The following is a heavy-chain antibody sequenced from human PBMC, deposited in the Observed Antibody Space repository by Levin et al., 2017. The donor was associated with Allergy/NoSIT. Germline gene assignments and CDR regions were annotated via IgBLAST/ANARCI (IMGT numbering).Heavy chain of an antibody. Sequence: GESLKISCAASGFTFSSYSMNWVRQAPGKGLEWVSYISSSSSTIYYADSVKGRFTISRDNAKNSLNLQMNSLRDEDTAVYYCARNDYPDYWGQGTLVTVSS. J-gene: IGHJ4*02. V-gene: IGHV3-48*02. CDR2: ISSSSSTI. CDR3: ARNDYPDY. CDR1: GFTFSSYS. D-gene: IGHD4-11*01.